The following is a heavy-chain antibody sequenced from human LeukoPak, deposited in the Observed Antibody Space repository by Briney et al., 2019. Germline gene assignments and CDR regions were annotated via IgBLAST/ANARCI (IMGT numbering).Heavy chain of an antibody. CDR2: IRGSGGST. V-gene: IGHV3-23*01. CDR3: AKDLGITGTTGAFDI. J-gene: IGHJ3*02. D-gene: IGHD1-7*01. Sequence: GGSLRLACAASGFTFSSYAMSWVRQAPGKGLEWVSAIRGSGGSTYYADSVKGRFTISRDNSKNTLYLQMNSLRAEDTAVYYCAKDLGITGTTGAFDIWGQGTMVTVSS. CDR1: GFTFSSYA.